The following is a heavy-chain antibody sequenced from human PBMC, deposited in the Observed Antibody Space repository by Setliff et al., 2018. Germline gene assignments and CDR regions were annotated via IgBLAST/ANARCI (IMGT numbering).Heavy chain of an antibody. D-gene: IGHD3-10*01. V-gene: IGHV4-61*01. Sequence: SETLSLTCNVSGGSVSSGYYYWSWVRQSPGKGLEWIGFVHFGGDTNYNPSLKSRVTMSADTSNNQFSLNLRSVTAGDTAVYFCARQPSSGAYYNPRPYYFDYWGQGTLVTVSS. J-gene: IGHJ4*02. CDR3: ARQPSSGAYYNPRPYYFDY. CDR1: GGSVSSGYYY. CDR2: VHFGGDT.